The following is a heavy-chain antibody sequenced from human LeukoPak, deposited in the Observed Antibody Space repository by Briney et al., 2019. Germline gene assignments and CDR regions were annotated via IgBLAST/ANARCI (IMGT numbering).Heavy chain of an antibody. CDR3: ARVLDSTTSRYQSLKY. V-gene: IGHV3-7*01. Sequence: GGSLRLSCAASGFTFSSFWMNWVRRAPGKGLEWVANIKQDESEKYYVDSVKGRFTISRDNAKNSLYLQMNNLRAEDTAVYYCARVLDSTTSRYQSLKYWGQGTLVTVSS. D-gene: IGHD2-2*01. J-gene: IGHJ1*01. CDR2: IKQDESEK. CDR1: GFTFSSFW.